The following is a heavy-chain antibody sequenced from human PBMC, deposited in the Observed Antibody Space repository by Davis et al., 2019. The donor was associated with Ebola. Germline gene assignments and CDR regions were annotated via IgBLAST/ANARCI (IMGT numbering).Heavy chain of an antibody. CDR1: GFSFSTYA. J-gene: IGHJ6*01. V-gene: IGHV3-30*04. CDR2: ISYDGNN. Sequence: PGGSLRLSCAASGFSFSTYALHWVRQAPGKGLEWVAVISYDGNNEYADFAKGRFTISRDNSRNAVYLQMISLHQGPIGLPPGTLLQEHLWG. CDR3: TLLQEHL.